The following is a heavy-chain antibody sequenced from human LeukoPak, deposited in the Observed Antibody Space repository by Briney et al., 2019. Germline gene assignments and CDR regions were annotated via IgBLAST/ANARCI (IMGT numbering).Heavy chain of an antibody. CDR3: AKWGGPSSYYFDY. D-gene: IGHD6-6*01. CDR2: ISYDGSNK. CDR1: GFTFSSYG. V-gene: IGHV3-30*18. Sequence: GGSLRLSCAASGFTFSSYGMHWVRQAPGKGLEWVAVISYDGSNKYYADSVKGRFTISRDNSKNTLYLQMNSLRAEDTAVYYCAKWGGPSSYYFDYWGQGTLVTVSS. J-gene: IGHJ4*02.